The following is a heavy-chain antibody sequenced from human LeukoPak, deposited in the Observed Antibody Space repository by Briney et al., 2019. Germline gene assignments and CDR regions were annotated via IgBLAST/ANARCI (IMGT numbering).Heavy chain of an antibody. D-gene: IGHD4-17*01. CDR1: GFTFSDYY. Sequence: KPGGSLRLSCAASGFTFSDYYMTWIRQAPGKGLEWISYMSGSGTTIYYADSVKGRFTISRDNAKNSLYLQMNSLRAEDTAVYYCVRDVDDYDHLRGDSWGQGTLVTVSS. CDR3: VRDVDDYDHLRGDS. J-gene: IGHJ4*02. CDR2: MSGSGTTI. V-gene: IGHV3-11*01.